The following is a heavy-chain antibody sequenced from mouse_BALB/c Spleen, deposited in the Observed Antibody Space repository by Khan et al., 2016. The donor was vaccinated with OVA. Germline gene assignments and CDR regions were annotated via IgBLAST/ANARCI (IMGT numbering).Heavy chain of an antibody. V-gene: IGHV5-6-5*01. CDR3: TRLVEY. Sequence: QLEESGGGLVKPGGSLKLSCAASGFTFSSYAVSWIRPTPEKRLVWVASIISGGSTYYPDSVKGRFTISRHDAMNILYLQMSSLRSEDTAMYYCTRLVEYWGQGTSVTVSS. J-gene: IGHJ4*01. CDR2: IISGGST. CDR1: GFTFSSYA.